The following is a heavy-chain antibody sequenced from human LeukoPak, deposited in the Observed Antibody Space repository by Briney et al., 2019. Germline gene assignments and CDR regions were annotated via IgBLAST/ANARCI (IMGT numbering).Heavy chain of an antibody. Sequence: ESLKISRKGAGYSFTSYWDGWGRQMPEKGVEGMGIIYHCDSDTRYSPSFQGQVTISADKSIHPAYLQWNRLKTTDPARYYCWRRSDSGSYSYWGEGTLVTVSS. D-gene: IGHD3-10*01. CDR2: IYHCDSDT. J-gene: IGHJ4*02. CDR3: WRRSDSGSYSY. V-gene: IGHV5-51*01. CDR1: GYSFTSYW.